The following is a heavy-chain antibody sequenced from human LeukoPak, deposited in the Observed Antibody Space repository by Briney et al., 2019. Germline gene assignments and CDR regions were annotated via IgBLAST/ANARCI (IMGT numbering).Heavy chain of an antibody. V-gene: IGHV3-23*01. J-gene: IGHJ4*02. D-gene: IGHD1-26*01. CDR1: GFTFTDSA. CDR3: AKGGSYAPLDY. CDR2: ISTSGGDT. Sequence: PGGSLRLSCAASGFTFTDSAMTWVRQAPGKGLEWVSAISTSGGDTIYTDSAKGRFTISRDNSKNTLYLQMNSLRADDTAIYYCAKGGSYAPLDYWGQGTLVTVSS.